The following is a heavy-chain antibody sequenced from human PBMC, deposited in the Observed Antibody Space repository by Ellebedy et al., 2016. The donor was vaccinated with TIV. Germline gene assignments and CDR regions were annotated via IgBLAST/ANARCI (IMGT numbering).Heavy chain of an antibody. Sequence: GESLKISCAASGFSFSDYYMSWIRQVPGTGLEWLSYISSSGSDTNYADSVKGRFTISSDNAKNSLYLEMNSLKVEDTAVYYCARGQAVAGSHFDYWGQGTLVTVSS. V-gene: IGHV3-11*06. J-gene: IGHJ4*02. D-gene: IGHD6-19*01. CDR3: ARGQAVAGSHFDY. CDR2: ISSSGSDT. CDR1: GFSFSDYY.